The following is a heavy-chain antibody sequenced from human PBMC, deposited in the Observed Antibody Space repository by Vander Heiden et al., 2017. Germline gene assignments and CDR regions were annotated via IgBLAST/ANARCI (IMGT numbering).Heavy chain of an antibody. V-gene: IGHV3-23*01. J-gene: IGHJ3*01. D-gene: IGHD4-17*01. CDR1: GFTFSNYA. CDR2: ITSDGGT. CDR3: GRDPNGNYVGAFDF. Sequence: EPGGGLVQPGGSLRLSWAASGFTFSNYALTWVRQAPGKGLEWVSSITSDGGTMYADSVKGRFTISRDNSKTTLYLQMMSLRGDDTAIYFCGRDPNGNYVGAFDFWGQGTMVTVSS.